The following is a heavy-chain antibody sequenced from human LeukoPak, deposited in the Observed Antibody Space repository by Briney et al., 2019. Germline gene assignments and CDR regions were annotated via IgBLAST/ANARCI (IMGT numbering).Heavy chain of an antibody. CDR2: IYYSGST. CDR3: ARGGVTAIRDAFDI. CDR1: GGSISSGGYY. D-gene: IGHD2-21*02. V-gene: IGHV4-31*03. Sequence: NPSETLSLTCTVSGGSISSGGYYWSWIRQHPGKGLEWIGYIYYSGSTYYNPSLKSRVTISVDTSKNQFSLKLSSVTAAGTAVYYCARGGVTAIRDAFDIWGQGTMVTVSS. J-gene: IGHJ3*02.